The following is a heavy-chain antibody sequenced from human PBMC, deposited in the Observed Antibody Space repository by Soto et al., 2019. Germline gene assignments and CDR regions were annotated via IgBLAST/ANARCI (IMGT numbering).Heavy chain of an antibody. D-gene: IGHD5-12*01. CDR1: GFTFDDYA. CDR3: TRVTSRLATSPIDY. V-gene: IGHV3-49*05. Sequence: EVQLVESGGGLVKPGRSLRLSCTASGFTFDDYAMSWFRQAPGKGLEWVGFIRSKAYGGTTEYAASVKGRFTISRDDSKSIAYLQMNSLKTEDTAVYYCTRVTSRLATSPIDYWGQGTLVTVSS. CDR2: IRSKAYGGTT. J-gene: IGHJ4*02.